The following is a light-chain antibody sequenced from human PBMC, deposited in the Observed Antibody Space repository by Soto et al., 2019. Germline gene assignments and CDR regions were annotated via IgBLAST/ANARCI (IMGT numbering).Light chain of an antibody. CDR1: QSVRSN. Sequence: EMVMTQSPAALSLSPGERATLSCRASQSVRSNLAWYQQRPGQAPRLLIYAASIGATGVPARFSGSGSGTEFTLTISSLQSEDFAVYFCQQYNDWPWTFGQGTKV. CDR2: AAS. J-gene: IGKJ1*01. V-gene: IGKV3-15*01. CDR3: QQYNDWPWT.